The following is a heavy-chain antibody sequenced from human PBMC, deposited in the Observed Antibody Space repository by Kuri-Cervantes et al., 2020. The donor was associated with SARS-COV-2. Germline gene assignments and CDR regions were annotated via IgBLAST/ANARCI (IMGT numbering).Heavy chain of an antibody. Sequence: GESLKISCAASGFTFSDYYMSWIRQAPGKGLEWVGFIRSKAYGGTTEYAASVKGRFTISRDDSKSIAYLQMNSLKTEDTAVYYCTKDDFWSGYYLDWGQGTMVTVSS. J-gene: IGHJ3*01. V-gene: IGHV3-49*03. CDR3: TKDDFWSGYYLD. D-gene: IGHD3-3*01. CDR1: GFTFSDYY. CDR2: IRSKAYGGTT.